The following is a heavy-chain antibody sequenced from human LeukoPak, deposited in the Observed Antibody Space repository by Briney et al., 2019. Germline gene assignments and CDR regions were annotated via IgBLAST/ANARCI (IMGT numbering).Heavy chain of an antibody. CDR1: GDSISTSNSY. CDR2: IYYSGNT. V-gene: IGHV4-39*01. J-gene: IGHJ4*02. CDR3: ARGNYYDSSGHLSPFDY. D-gene: IGHD3-22*01. Sequence: SETLSLTCTVSGDSISTSNSYWGWIRQPPGKGLEWIGSIYYSGNTYYNASLKSRVTISVDTSKNQFSLKLTSVTAADTAVYYCARGNYYDSSGHLSPFDYWGQGTLVTVSS.